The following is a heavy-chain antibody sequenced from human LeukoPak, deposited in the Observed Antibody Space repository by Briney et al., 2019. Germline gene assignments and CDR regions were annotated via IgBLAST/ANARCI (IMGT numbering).Heavy chain of an antibody. CDR2: INPNTRGT. J-gene: IGHJ4*02. Sequence: ASVKVSCKTSGYTFTGYYMHWVRQAPGQGLEWMGWINPNTRGTNYAQKFQGRVTMTSDTSISTAYMELSSLKSDDTAMYYCARAPMIVVVFPPRLDFWGQGTLVTVSS. V-gene: IGHV1-2*02. CDR1: GYTFTGYY. D-gene: IGHD3-22*01. CDR3: ARAPMIVVVFPPRLDF.